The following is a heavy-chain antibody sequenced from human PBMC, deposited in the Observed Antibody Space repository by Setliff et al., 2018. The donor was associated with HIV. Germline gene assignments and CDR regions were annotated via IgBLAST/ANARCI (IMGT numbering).Heavy chain of an antibody. Sequence: SVKVSCKASGGTFSSYAISWVRQAPGQGLAWVGGIIPIVGTANYAQKFQGRVTITADESTSTAYMELSSLRSEDTAVYYCASLTYDSSEGDAFDIWGQGTMVTVSS. V-gene: IGHV1-69*13. CDR2: IIPIVGTA. CDR3: ASLTYDSSEGDAFDI. J-gene: IGHJ3*02. CDR1: GGTFSSYA. D-gene: IGHD3-22*01.